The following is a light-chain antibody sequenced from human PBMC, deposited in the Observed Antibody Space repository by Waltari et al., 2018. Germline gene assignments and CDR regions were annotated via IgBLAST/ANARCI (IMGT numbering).Light chain of an antibody. Sequence: DIQMTQSPSSLSASVGDRVTITCRASQGISNSLAWYQQKPGKAPKLLLYATSRLESGVPSRFSGGGSGTDYTLTINSLQPEDLATYYCHQYYTTPYTFGQGTKLEIK. J-gene: IGKJ2*01. V-gene: IGKV1-NL1*01. CDR3: HQYYTTPYT. CDR2: ATS. CDR1: QGISNS.